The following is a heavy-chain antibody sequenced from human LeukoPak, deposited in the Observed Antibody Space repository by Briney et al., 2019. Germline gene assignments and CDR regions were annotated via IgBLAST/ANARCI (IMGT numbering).Heavy chain of an antibody. Sequence: GGSLRLSCAASGFTFSSYEMNWVRQAPGKGLEWVSYISSSGSTIYCADSVKGLFTISRDNSKNTLYLQMNSLRAEDTAVYYCARRAGAYSHPYDYWGQGTLVTVSS. J-gene: IGHJ4*02. D-gene: IGHD4/OR15-4a*01. CDR2: ISSSGSTI. V-gene: IGHV3-48*03. CDR1: GFTFSSYE. CDR3: ARRAGAYSHPYDY.